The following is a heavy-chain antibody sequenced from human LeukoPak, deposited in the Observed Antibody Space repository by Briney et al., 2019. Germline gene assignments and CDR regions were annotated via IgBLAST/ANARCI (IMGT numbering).Heavy chain of an antibody. CDR3: ARVSPGAVAGTSYHDAFDI. Sequence: PSETLSLTCTVSGGSISSYYWSWIRQPPGKGLEWIGYIYYSGSTNYNPSLKSRVTISVDTSKNQFSLKLSSVTAADTAVYYCARVSPGAVAGTSYHDAFDIWGQGTMVTVSS. J-gene: IGHJ3*02. CDR1: GGSISSYY. V-gene: IGHV4-59*01. CDR2: IYYSGST. D-gene: IGHD6-19*01.